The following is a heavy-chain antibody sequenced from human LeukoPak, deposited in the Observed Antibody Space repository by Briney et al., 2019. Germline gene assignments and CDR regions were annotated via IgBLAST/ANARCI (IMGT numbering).Heavy chain of an antibody. CDR1: GFTFSSYA. J-gene: IGHJ3*02. CDR3: ARDFTPEPGTGYAFDI. CDR2: ISYDGSNK. Sequence: GGSLRLSCAASGFTFSSYAMHWVRQAPGKGLEWVAVISYDGSNKYYADSVKGRFTISRDNSKNTLYLQMNSLRAEDTAVYYCARDFTPEPGTGYAFDIWGQGTMVTVSS. D-gene: IGHD3/OR15-3a*01. V-gene: IGHV3-30-3*01.